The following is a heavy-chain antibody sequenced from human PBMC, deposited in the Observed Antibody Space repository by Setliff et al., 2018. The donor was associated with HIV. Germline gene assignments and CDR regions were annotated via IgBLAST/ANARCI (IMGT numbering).Heavy chain of an antibody. V-gene: IGHV1-18*01. CDR2: ISVDKGDT. CDR1: GYTFISYG. D-gene: IGHD3-10*01. Sequence: ASVKVSCKASGYTFISYGITWVRQAPGQGLEWMGWISVDKGDTNYAQKLQGRVTMTEETSTYTAYMELSGLRSEDTAVYYCARVPGARPYYYYYMDVWGKGTTVTVSS. J-gene: IGHJ6*03. CDR3: ARVPGARPYYYYYMDV.